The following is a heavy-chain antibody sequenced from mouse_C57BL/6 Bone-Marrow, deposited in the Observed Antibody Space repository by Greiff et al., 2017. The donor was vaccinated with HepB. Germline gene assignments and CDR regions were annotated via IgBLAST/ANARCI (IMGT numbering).Heavy chain of an antibody. J-gene: IGHJ3*01. Sequence: VKLMESGAELAKPGASVKLSCKASGYTFTSYWMHWVKQRPGQGLEWIGYINPSSGYTKYNQKFKDKATLTADKSSSTAYMQLSSLTYEDSAVYYCARRKNIYDGYYTWFAYWGQGTLVTVSA. CDR1: GYTFTSYW. D-gene: IGHD2-3*01. CDR2: INPSSGYT. V-gene: IGHV1-7*01. CDR3: ARRKNIYDGYYTWFAY.